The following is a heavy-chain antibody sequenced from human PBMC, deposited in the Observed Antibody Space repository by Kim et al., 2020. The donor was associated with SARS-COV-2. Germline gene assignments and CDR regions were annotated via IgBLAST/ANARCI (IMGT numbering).Heavy chain of an antibody. V-gene: IGHV3-49*04. J-gene: IGHJ4*02. Sequence: GGSLRLSCTASGFSIGAYDMSWVRQGPGKGLEWVGFIRNKASGGTTEYGASVRGRFTISRDDSKNIAYLQMNSLKTEDTAVYYCTRDRGGRWLQLWGQGT. CDR3: TRDRGGRWLQL. CDR2: IRNKASGGTT. CDR1: GFSIGAYD. D-gene: IGHD3-10*01.